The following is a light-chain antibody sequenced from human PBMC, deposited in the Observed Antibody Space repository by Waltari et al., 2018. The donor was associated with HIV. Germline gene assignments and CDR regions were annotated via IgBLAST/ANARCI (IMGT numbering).Light chain of an antibody. CDR2: SSS. CDR1: QGIGSH. Sequence: DIQMTQSPSSVSASIGDRVTITCRASQGIGSHVAWFQQQPGQAPTSLIYSSSRLQSGVSTRFSGGGSGTEFTLTIDSLQSEDFGNYFCQQYDTYPPTFAQGT. CDR3: QQYDTYPPT. V-gene: IGKV1-16*01. J-gene: IGKJ2*01.